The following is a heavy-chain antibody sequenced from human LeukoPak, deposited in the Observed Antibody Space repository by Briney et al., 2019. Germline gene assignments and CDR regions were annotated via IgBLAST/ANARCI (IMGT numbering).Heavy chain of an antibody. CDR3: ARGRAAAGIGGWFDP. J-gene: IGHJ5*02. V-gene: IGHV1-2*02. Sequence: GASVKVSCKASGYTFTGYYMHWVRQAPGQGLEWMGWINPNSGGTNYAQKFQGRVTMTRDTSISTAYMELSRLRSDDTAVYYCARGRAAAGIGGWFDPWGQGTLVTVSS. D-gene: IGHD6-25*01. CDR1: GYTFTGYY. CDR2: INPNSGGT.